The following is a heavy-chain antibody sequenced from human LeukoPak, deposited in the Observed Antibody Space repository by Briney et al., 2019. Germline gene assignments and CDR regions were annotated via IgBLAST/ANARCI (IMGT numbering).Heavy chain of an antibody. CDR2: INAGNGNT. J-gene: IGHJ6*02. Sequence: GASVKVSCKASGYTFTGYAMHWVRQAPGQRLEWMGWINAGNGNTKYSQKFQGRVTITRDTSASTAYMELSSLRSEDTAVYYCARRELVGVVTLRNYYYGMDVWGQGTTVTVSS. D-gene: IGHD3-3*01. V-gene: IGHV1-3*01. CDR3: ARRELVGVVTLRNYYYGMDV. CDR1: GYTFTGYA.